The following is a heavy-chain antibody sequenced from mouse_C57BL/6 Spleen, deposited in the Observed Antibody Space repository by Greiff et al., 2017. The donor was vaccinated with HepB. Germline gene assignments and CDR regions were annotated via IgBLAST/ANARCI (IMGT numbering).Heavy chain of an antibody. Sequence: QVQLQQSGAELARPGASVKLSCKASGYTFTSYGISWVKQRTGQGLEWIGEIYPRSGNTYYNEKFKGKATLTADKSSSTAYMELRSLTSEDSAVYFCADYDYDDGPFAYWGQGTLVTVSA. D-gene: IGHD2-4*01. CDR2: IYPRSGNT. V-gene: IGHV1-81*01. CDR1: GYTFTSYG. J-gene: IGHJ3*01. CDR3: ADYDYDDGPFAY.